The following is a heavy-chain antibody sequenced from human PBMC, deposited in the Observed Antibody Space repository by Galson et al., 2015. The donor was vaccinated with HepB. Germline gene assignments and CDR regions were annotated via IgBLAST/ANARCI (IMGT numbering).Heavy chain of an antibody. CDR3: ATGGYYDSSGYYRHYYYYMDV. Sequence: PLRLSCAASPLTFSSYATSWVRPAPGKGLEWVSAISGSGGSTYYADSVKGRFAISSDNSKNTLYLQMHSLRAEDTAVYYCATGGYYDSSGYYRHYYYYMDVWGKGTTVTVSS. CDR1: PLTFSSYA. V-gene: IGHV3-23*01. CDR2: ISGSGGST. J-gene: IGHJ6*03. D-gene: IGHD3-22*01.